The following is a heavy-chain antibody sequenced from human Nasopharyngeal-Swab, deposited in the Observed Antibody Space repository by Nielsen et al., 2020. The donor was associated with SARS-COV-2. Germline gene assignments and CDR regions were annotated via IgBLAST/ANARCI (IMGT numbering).Heavy chain of an antibody. D-gene: IGHD3-10*01. Sequence: GGSLRLSCAASAFTCSSYGMHWVRQAPGKGLEGVAVISYDGSNKYYADSVKGRFTISRDNSKSTLYLEMSSLRADDTAVYYCAKEQLVPRYYGSGWVVFMDVWGQGTTVTVSS. CDR1: AFTCSSYG. CDR2: ISYDGSNK. J-gene: IGHJ6*02. CDR3: AKEQLVPRYYGSGWVVFMDV. V-gene: IGHV3-30*18.